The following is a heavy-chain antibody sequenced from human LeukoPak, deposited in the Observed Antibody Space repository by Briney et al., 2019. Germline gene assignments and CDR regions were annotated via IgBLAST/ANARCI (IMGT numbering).Heavy chain of an antibody. Sequence: SETLSLTCAVYGGSFSGSYWSWIRQPPGKGLEWIGAINHSGSTNYNPSLKSRVTISVDTSKNQFSLKLNSVTAADTAVYYCARYVAVAGTINWFDPWGQGTLVTVSS. CDR3: ARYVAVAGTINWFDP. CDR1: GGSFSGSY. J-gene: IGHJ5*02. CDR2: INHSGST. D-gene: IGHD6-19*01. V-gene: IGHV4-34*01.